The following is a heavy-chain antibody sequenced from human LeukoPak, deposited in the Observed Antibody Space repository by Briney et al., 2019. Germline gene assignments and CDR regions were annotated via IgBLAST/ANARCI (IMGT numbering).Heavy chain of an antibody. CDR1: EFTFTRSA. V-gene: IGHV1-58*02. J-gene: IGHJ3*02. CDR2: IVVGSGNT. D-gene: IGHD3-10*01. Sequence: SVKVSCKASEFTFTRSAMEGVRQPGGQRGEGIGWIVVGSGNTNYAQKFQERVTITRDMSTSTAYMELSSLRSEDTAVYYCAADRGWDYGSGSGFDIWGQGTMVTVSS. CDR3: AADRGWDYGSGSGFDI.